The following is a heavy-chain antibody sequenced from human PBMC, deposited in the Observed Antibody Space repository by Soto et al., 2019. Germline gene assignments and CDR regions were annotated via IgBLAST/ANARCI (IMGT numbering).Heavy chain of an antibody. CDR2: ISSSRSYI. CDR1: GFTFSSYS. V-gene: IGHV3-21*01. CDR3: ARVRYSSAPLDY. J-gene: IGHJ4*02. D-gene: IGHD6-19*01. Sequence: EVQLVESGGGLVKPGVSLRLSCAASGFTFSSYSMNWVRQPPGKGLEWVSSISSSRSYIYYADSVKGRFTISRDNAKNSLYLQMTSLGAEETAVDYCARVRYSSAPLDYWGQGTLVTVAS.